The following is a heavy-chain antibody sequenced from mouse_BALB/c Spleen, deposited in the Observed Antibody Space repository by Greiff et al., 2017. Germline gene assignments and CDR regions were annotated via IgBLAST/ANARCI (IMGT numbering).Heavy chain of an antibody. J-gene: IGHJ2*01. D-gene: IGHD4-1*01. CDR1: GFTFSSYG. CDR3: APGSFDY. Sequence: DVHLVESGGDLVKPGGSLKLSCAASGFTFSSYGMSWVRQTPDKRLEWVATISSGGSYTYYPDSVKGRFTISRDNAKNTLYLQMSSLKSEDTAMYYCAPGSFDYWGQGTTLTVSS. CDR2: ISSGGSYT. V-gene: IGHV5-6*01.